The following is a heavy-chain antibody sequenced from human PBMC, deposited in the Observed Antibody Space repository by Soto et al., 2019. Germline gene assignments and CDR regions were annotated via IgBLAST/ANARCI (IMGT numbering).Heavy chain of an antibody. V-gene: IGHV1-69*01. J-gene: IGHJ2*01. Sequence: QVQLVQSGAEVKKPGSSVTVSCKASGGTFSSYAISWVRQAPGQGLEWMGGIIPIFGTANYAQKFQGRVTITADESTSTADMELSSLSSEDTAVYYCASEGARRDGSNGYFDLWGRGTLVTVSS. CDR1: GGTFSSYA. CDR3: ASEGARRDGSNGYFDL. D-gene: IGHD1-26*01. CDR2: IIPIFGTA.